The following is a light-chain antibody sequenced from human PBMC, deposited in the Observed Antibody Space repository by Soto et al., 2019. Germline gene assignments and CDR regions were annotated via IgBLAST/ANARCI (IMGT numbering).Light chain of an antibody. V-gene: IGKV3-20*01. CDR1: QSVSSNY. Sequence: DIVLTQSPGTLSLSPGERATLSCRASQSVSSNYLAWYQQKPGQAPRLLIHGASTRATGVPDRFSGSGSGTDFTLTISRLEPEDFAIYYCQPYNNWPLTFGGGTKVESK. J-gene: IGKJ4*01. CDR3: QPYNNWPLT. CDR2: GAS.